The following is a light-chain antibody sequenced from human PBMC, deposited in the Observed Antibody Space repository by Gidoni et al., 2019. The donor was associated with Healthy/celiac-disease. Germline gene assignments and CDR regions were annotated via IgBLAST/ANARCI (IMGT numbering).Light chain of an antibody. CDR3: QQYDNLPYT. V-gene: IGKV1-33*01. CDR1: QDISNY. CDR2: DAS. J-gene: IGKJ2*01. Sequence: DIQMTQSPSSLPASVGDRVTITCQASQDISNYLNWYQQKPGKAPKLLIYDASNLETGVPSRFSGSGSGTDVTFTISSLQPEDIATYYCQQYDNLPYTFGQGTKLEIK.